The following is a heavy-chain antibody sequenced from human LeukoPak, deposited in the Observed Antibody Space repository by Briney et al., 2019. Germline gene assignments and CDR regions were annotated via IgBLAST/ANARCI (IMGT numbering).Heavy chain of an antibody. D-gene: IGHD2-2*02. CDR2: ISGSGGST. J-gene: IGHJ6*02. V-gene: IGHV3-23*01. CDR3: AKDQQASYCSSTSCYTYYYYYGMDV. Sequence: GGSLRLSCTASGFTFSSYAMSWVRQAPGNGLEWVSAISGSGGSTYYADSVKGRFTISRDNSKNTLYLQMNSLRAEDTAVYYCAKDQQASYCSSTSCYTYYYYYGMDVWGQGTTVTVSS. CDR1: GFTFSSYA.